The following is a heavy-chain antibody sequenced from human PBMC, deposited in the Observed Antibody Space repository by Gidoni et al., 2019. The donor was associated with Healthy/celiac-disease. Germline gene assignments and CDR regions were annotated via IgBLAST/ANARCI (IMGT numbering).Heavy chain of an antibody. CDR1: GASILSSSYY. V-gene: IGHV4-39*01. CDR3: ARTWIQLWLQDNWFDP. Sequence: QLQLQESGPGLVQPSETLSLTCTVPGASILSSSYYWGWIRQPPGKGLEWIWSIYYSGSTYYNPSLKSRVTISVDTSKNQFSLKLSSVTAADTAVYYCARTWIQLWLQDNWFDPWGQGTLVTVSS. D-gene: IGHD5-18*01. CDR2: IYYSGST. J-gene: IGHJ5*02.